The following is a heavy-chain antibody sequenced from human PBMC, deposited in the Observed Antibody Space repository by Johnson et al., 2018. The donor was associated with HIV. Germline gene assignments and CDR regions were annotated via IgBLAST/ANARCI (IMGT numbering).Heavy chain of an antibody. CDR3: ARDQSDIVVVVAASDAFDI. CDR2: ISWNSGSI. Sequence: VQLVESGGGLVQPGRSLRLSCAASGFTFDDYAMHWVRQAPGKGLEWVSGISWNSGSIGYADSVKGRFTISRDNAKNSLYLQMNSLRAEDTAVYYCARDQSDIVVVVAASDAFDIWGQGTMVTVSS. J-gene: IGHJ3*02. V-gene: IGHV3-9*01. CDR1: GFTFDDYA. D-gene: IGHD2-15*01.